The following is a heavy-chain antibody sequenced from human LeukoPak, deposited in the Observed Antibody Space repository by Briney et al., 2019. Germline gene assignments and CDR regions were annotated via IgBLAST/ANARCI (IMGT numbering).Heavy chain of an antibody. D-gene: IGHD2-15*01. CDR3: ARDPDCSGGRCYSWGNGMDV. J-gene: IGHJ6*02. Sequence: ASVKVSCKASGYTFTSYGISWVRQAPGQGLEWMGWISTYSGNTNYAQKFQGRVTMTTDTSTSTAYMELRSLRSDDTAVYYCARDPDCSGGRCYSWGNGMDVWGQGTTVTVSS. V-gene: IGHV1-18*01. CDR2: ISTYSGNT. CDR1: GYTFTSYG.